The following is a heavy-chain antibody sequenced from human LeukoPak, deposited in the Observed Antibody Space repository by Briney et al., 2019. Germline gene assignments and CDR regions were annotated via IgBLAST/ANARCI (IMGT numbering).Heavy chain of an antibody. V-gene: IGHV4-59*08. Sequence: PETPSDTRTESGDSICGFIWTLSRQPPGKGLEWIGYIYYSGNTNYNPSLKSRVTISLNTSKNQFSLKLTSVTAADTAMSYSARAQSYVGCAFSDYWGQGTLVTVSS. CDR1: GDSICGFI. CDR3: ARAQSYVGCAFSDY. CDR2: IYYSGNT. J-gene: IGHJ4*02. D-gene: IGHD3-10*02.